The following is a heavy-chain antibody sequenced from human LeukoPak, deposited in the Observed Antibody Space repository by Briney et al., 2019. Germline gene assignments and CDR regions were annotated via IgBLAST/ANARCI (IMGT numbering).Heavy chain of an antibody. CDR2: ISRASESI. CDR3: ARGVDN. J-gene: IGHJ4*02. Sequence: SGGSLRLSCEASGFNFNTYSMAWVRQAPGKGLEWVSIISRASESIFYADSVKGRFTISRDNAKNSLYLQMNSLRAEDTAVYYCARGVDNWGQGTLVTVSS. CDR1: GFNFNTYS. V-gene: IGHV3-21*01.